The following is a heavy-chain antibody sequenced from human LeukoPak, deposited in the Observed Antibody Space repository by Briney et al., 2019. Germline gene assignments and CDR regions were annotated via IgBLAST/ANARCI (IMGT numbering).Heavy chain of an antibody. D-gene: IGHD6-6*01. V-gene: IGHV3-33*01. Sequence: GGSLRLSCAASGFTFSSYGMHWVRQVPGKGLEWVAVIWYDGSNKYYADSVKGRFTISRDNSKNTRYLQMNSLRAEDTAVYYCARDRIAARPIDYYYYGMDVWGQGTTVTVSS. CDR1: GFTFSSYG. J-gene: IGHJ6*02. CDR2: IWYDGSNK. CDR3: ARDRIAARPIDYYYYGMDV.